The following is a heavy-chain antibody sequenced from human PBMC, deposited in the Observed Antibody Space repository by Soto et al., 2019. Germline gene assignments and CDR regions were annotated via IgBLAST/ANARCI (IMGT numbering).Heavy chain of an antibody. CDR2: IIPIFGTA. CDR3: AREGHYDSSGPCTFDI. V-gene: IGHV1-69*05. CDR1: GGTFSSYA. Sequence: QVQLVQSGAEVKKPGSSVKVSCKASGGTFSSYAISWVRQAPGQGLEWMGGIIPIFGTANYAQKFQGRVTITXXEXTXXAYMELSSLRSEDTAVYYCAREGHYDSSGPCTFDIWGQGTMVTVSS. D-gene: IGHD3-22*01. J-gene: IGHJ3*02.